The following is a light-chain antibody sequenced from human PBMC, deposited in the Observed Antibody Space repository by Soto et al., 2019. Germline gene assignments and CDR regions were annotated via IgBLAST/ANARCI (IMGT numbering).Light chain of an antibody. CDR1: NIGSKS. J-gene: IGLJ1*01. Sequence: SYELTQPPSVSVAPGKTARITCGGNNIGSKSVHWYQQKPGQAPVLVIYYDSDRPSGIPERFSGSNSGNTATLTISRVEAGDEADYYCQVWNNSSYHPYVFGTGTKVTGL. V-gene: IGLV3-21*04. CDR3: QVWNNSSYHPYV. CDR2: YDS.